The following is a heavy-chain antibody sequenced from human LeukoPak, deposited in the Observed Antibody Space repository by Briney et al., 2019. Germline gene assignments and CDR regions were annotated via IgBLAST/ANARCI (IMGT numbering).Heavy chain of an antibody. V-gene: IGHV3-7*01. Sequence: GGSLRLSCVASRFTLSSYWMSWVRQAPGKGLEWVANIKQDGSEKYYVDSVMGRFTISRDNAKNSLYLQMNSLRAEDTAVYYRARYVVGVTSFDYWGQGTLVTVSS. J-gene: IGHJ4*02. CDR3: ARYVVGVTSFDY. CDR2: IKQDGSEK. D-gene: IGHD1-26*01. CDR1: RFTLSSYW.